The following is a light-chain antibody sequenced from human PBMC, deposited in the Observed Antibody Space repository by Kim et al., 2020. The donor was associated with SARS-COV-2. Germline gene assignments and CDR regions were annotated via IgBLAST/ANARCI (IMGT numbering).Light chain of an antibody. CDR3: AAWDDSLNGYV. V-gene: IGLV1-44*01. Sequence: QSVLTQPPSASATPGQRVTISCSGSSSNIGINSAEWYQQVPGTAPKLLIYRNNQRPSGVPDRFSGSKSSTSASLAISGLQSEDEADYFCAAWDDSLNGYVFGAGTKVTVL. CDR1: SSNIGINS. J-gene: IGLJ1*01. CDR2: RNN.